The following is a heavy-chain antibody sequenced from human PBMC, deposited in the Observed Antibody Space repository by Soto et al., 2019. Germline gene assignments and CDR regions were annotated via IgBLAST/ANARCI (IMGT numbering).Heavy chain of an antibody. V-gene: IGHV2-5*02. CDR1: GFSLRTSGVG. J-gene: IGHJ5*02. CDR2: IFWDDHR. CDR3: EHRSHPDSRCAT. Sequence: QITLKESGPTLVKPTQTLTLTCTFSGFSLRTSGVGVGWIRQPPGKALEWLGFIFWDDHRRNSPSLKSRLTRTKDSSKNQVDLTLTTLDPVDTATSYCEHRSHPDSRCATWCQGTLVTVSS. D-gene: IGHD2-15*01.